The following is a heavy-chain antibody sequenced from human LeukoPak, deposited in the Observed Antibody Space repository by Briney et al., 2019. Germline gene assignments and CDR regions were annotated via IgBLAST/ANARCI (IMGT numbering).Heavy chain of an antibody. Sequence: SCKASGGTFSSYAISWVRQAPGKGLEWVAVVWWDSSIKYYADSVKGRLTISRDNSKNTVFLQMNSLRAEDTAVYYCARDLRIAAAGIFDSWGQGTQVTVAS. CDR2: VWWDSSIK. V-gene: IGHV3-33*01. D-gene: IGHD6-13*01. CDR3: ARDLRIAAAGIFDS. CDR1: GGTFSSYA. J-gene: IGHJ4*02.